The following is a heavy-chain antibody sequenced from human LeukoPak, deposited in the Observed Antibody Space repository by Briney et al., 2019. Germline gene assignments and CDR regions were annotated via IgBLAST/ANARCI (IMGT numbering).Heavy chain of an antibody. J-gene: IGHJ4*02. CDR1: GFTFSSYA. D-gene: IGHD5-18*01. CDR2: ISGSGGST. V-gene: IGHV3-23*01. CDR3: AKEQGYSYGYDY. Sequence: PGGSLRLSCAASGFTFSSYAVSWVRQAPGKGLEWVSAISGSGGSTYYADSVKGRFTIFRDNSKNTLYLQMNSLRAEDTAVYYCAKEQGYSYGYDYWGQGTLVTVSS.